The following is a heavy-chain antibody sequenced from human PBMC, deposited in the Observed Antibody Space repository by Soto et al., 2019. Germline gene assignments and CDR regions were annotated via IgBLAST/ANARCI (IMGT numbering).Heavy chain of an antibody. V-gene: IGHV3-23*01. CDR2: FGGSGGGS. CDR3: AKVDTAMVIFDY. Sequence: GESLKISCAASGFTFNNYAISWVRQAPGKGLEWVCAFGGSGGGSFYADSVKGRFTISRDNSKNTLYLQMSSLRADDTAVYYCAKVDTAMVIFDYWGQGTLVTVSS. CDR1: GFTFNNYA. D-gene: IGHD5-18*01. J-gene: IGHJ4*02.